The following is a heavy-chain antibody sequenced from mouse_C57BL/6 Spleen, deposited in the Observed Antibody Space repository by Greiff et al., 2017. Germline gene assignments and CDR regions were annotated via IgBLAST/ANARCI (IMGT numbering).Heavy chain of an antibody. CDR3: ARQGYYYYFDY. CDR1: GFTFSDYY. Sequence: EVQLQESGGGLVQPGGSLKLSCAASGFTFSDYYMYWVRQTPEKRLEWVAYISNGGGSTYYPDTVKGRFTISRDNAKNTLYLQMSRLKSEDTAMYYCARQGYYYYFDYWGQGTTLTVSS. V-gene: IGHV5-12*01. J-gene: IGHJ2*01. CDR2: ISNGGGST. D-gene: IGHD1-1*01.